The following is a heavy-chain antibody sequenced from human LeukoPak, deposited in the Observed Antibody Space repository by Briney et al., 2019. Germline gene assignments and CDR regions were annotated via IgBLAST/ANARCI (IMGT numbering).Heavy chain of an antibody. CDR3: TTGANVDYPGYFDY. D-gene: IGHD4-11*01. V-gene: IGHV3-15*01. CDR2: IKTETEGGTK. J-gene: IGHJ4*02. CDR1: GFTFSAYA. Sequence: PGGSLRLSCEASGFTFSAYAMTWVRQAPGKGLEWVGRIKTETEGGTKDYAAPVKGRFTISRDDSKNTLYLQMNSLKTEDTAVYYCTTGANVDYPGYFDYWGQGALVTVSS.